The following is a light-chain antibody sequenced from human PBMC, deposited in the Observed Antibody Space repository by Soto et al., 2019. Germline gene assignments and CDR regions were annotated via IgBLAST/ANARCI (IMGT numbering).Light chain of an antibody. Sequence: EIVMTQSPATLSVSPGESATLSCRASQSVSSNLAWYQQKPGQAPRLLSYGASTRATGIPARFSGSGSGTEFTLTISSLQSEDFAVYYCQQYNNWPRTFGQGTKLEIK. CDR2: GAS. J-gene: IGKJ2*01. CDR3: QQYNNWPRT. V-gene: IGKV3-15*01. CDR1: QSVSSN.